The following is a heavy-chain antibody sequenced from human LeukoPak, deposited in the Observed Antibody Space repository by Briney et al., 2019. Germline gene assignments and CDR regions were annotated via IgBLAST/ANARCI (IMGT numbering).Heavy chain of an antibody. D-gene: IGHD6-13*01. CDR2: IRYDESNK. CDR1: GLAFSSYG. CDR3: ARAPYSSSWYYFDY. V-gene: IGHV3-30*02. J-gene: IGHJ4*02. Sequence: GGSLRLSCAASGLAFSSYGMHWVRQAPGKGLEWVTFIRYDESNKYYADSVKGRFTISRDNSKNTLYLQMNSLRAEDTAVYYCARAPYSSSWYYFDYWGQGTLVTVSS.